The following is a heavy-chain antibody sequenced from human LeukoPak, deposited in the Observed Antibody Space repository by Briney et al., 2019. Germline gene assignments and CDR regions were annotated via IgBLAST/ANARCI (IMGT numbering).Heavy chain of an antibody. CDR1: GGSISCSSYY. CDR3: ARAYDSSGYYYENWFDP. CDR2: IYYSGST. D-gene: IGHD3-22*01. J-gene: IGHJ5*02. V-gene: IGHV4-39*01. Sequence: PSETLSLTCTVSGGSISCSSYYWGWIRQPPGKGLEWIGSIYYSGSTYYNPSLKSRVTISVDTSKNQFSLKLSSVTAADTAVYYCARAYDSSGYYYENWFDPWGQGTLVTVSS.